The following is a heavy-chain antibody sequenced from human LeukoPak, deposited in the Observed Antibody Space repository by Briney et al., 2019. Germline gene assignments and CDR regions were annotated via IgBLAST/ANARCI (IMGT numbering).Heavy chain of an antibody. CDR1: GFSFSSYE. D-gene: IGHD1-14*01. J-gene: IGHJ4*02. Sequence: GGSLRLSCTASGFSFSSYEFNWDRQAPGKGLEWLSFINVSGGRILYADSVRGRFTISRDNAKNSLYLQMNSLRAEDTATYYCMRDAPGSNTGDYWGQGTLVTVSS. CDR2: INVSGGRI. V-gene: IGHV3-48*03. CDR3: MRDAPGSNTGDY.